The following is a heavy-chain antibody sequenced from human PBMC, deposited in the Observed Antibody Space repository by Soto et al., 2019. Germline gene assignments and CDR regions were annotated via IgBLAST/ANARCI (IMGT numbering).Heavy chain of an antibody. Sequence: TSETLSLTCTVSGGSISSYYWSWIRQPPGKGLEWIGYIYYSGSTYYNPSLKSRVTISVDTSKNQFSLKLSSVTAADTAVYYCARAAGYYYDPSGDHWGQGTLVTVSS. J-gene: IGHJ4*02. CDR2: IYYSGST. V-gene: IGHV4-59*12. CDR1: GGSISSYY. D-gene: IGHD3-22*01. CDR3: ARAAGYYYDPSGDH.